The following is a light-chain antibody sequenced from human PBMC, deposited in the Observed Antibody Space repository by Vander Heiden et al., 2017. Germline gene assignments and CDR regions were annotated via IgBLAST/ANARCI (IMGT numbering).Light chain of an antibody. CDR1: QSVSSSY. Sequence: ETVLTQSPGTLSLSPGERATLSCRASQSVSSSYLAWYQQRPCQAPRLLIYGASSRATGIPDRFSGSGSGTDFILTISRLEPEDFAVYYCQQYGSSPLTFGGGTKVEIK. CDR2: GAS. V-gene: IGKV3-20*01. CDR3: QQYGSSPLT. J-gene: IGKJ4*01.